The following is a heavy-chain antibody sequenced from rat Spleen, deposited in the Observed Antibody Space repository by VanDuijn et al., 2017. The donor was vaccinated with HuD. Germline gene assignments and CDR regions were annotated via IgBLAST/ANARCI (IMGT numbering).Heavy chain of an antibody. CDR1: GFTFSDYN. V-gene: IGHV5-25*01. J-gene: IGHJ3*01. D-gene: IGHD4-3*01. Sequence: EVQLVESGGGLVQPGRSLKLSCAASGFTFSDYNMAWVRQAPKKGLEWVASINPGGFNTYYRDSLKGRFTVSRDNSKSTLYLQVDSLSPEDTATYYCARQDTSGYSNWFAYWGQGTLVTVSS. CDR3: ARQDTSGYSNWFAY. CDR2: INPGGFNT.